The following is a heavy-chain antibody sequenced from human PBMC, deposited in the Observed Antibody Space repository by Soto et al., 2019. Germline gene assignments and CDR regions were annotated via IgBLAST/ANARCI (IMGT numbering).Heavy chain of an antibody. D-gene: IGHD3-16*02. V-gene: IGHV3-23*01. CDR2: ISGSDGKT. Sequence: GGSLRLSCAASGFSFGSYSLSWVRQAPGKGLEWVSTISGSDGKTFYADSVKGRFSISRDTSQSTVYLKMNSLRADDTAMYYCARWSYLYYWGQGTRLTVSS. CDR1: GFSFGSYS. J-gene: IGHJ1*01. CDR3: ARWSYLYY.